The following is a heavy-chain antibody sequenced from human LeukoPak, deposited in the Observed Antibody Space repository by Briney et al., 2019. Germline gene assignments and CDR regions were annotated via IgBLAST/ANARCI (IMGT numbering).Heavy chain of an antibody. CDR1: GYTFTTYY. V-gene: IGHV1-2*02. D-gene: IGHD3-3*01. CDR2: INPNSGGT. Sequence: GASVKVSCKASGYTFTTYYMHWVRQAPGQGLEWMGWINPNSGGTNYAQKFQGRVTMTRDTSISTAYMELSRLRSDDTAVYYCARTFDYDFWSGPYYFDYWGQGTLVTVSS. CDR3: ARTFDYDFWSGPYYFDY. J-gene: IGHJ4*02.